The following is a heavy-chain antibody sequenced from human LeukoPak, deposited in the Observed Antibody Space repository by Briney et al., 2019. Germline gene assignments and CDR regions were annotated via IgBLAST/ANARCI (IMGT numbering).Heavy chain of an antibody. CDR2: IYYSGST. D-gene: IGHD4-23*01. J-gene: IGHJ6*02. CDR3: ARASYGGNVRYYGMDV. V-gene: IGHV4-31*03. CDR1: GGSISSGGYY. Sequence: KPSETLSLTCTVSGGSISSGGYYWSWIRQLPGKGLEWIGYIYYSGSTDYNPSLRSRVTISVDTSKNHFSLKLSSVSAADTAVYYCARASYGGNVRYYGMDVWGQGTTVTVSS.